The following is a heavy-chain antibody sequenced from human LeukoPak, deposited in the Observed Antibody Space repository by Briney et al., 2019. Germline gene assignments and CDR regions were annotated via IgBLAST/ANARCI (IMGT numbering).Heavy chain of an antibody. Sequence: GGSLRLSCAVSGFTFSDYLVTWVRQTPGKGLEFVANINRDGSVKNYVDSVKGRFTISRDNAKNSLYLQMTSLRVDDTDIYYCARDPGFSSFDYWGQGTLVTVSS. CDR3: ARDPGFSSFDY. CDR2: INRDGSVK. CDR1: GFTFSDYL. J-gene: IGHJ4*02. D-gene: IGHD3-3*02. V-gene: IGHV3-7*01.